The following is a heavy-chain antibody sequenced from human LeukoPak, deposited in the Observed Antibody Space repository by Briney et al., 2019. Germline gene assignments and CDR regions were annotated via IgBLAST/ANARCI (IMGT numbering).Heavy chain of an antibody. V-gene: IGHV1-8*03. J-gene: IGHJ1*01. D-gene: IGHD2-2*01. CDR1: GYTFTSYD. CDR3: ARGPPIYCSSTSCYSEYFQH. CDR2: MNPNSGNT. Sequence: ASVKVSCKASGYTFTSYDINWVRQATGQGLERMGWMNPNSGNTGYAQKFQGRVTITRNTSISTAYMELSSLRSEDTAVYYCARGPPIYCSSTSCYSEYFQHWGQGTLVTVSS.